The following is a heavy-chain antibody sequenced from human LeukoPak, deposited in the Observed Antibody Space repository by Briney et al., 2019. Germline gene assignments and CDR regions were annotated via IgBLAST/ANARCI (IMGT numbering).Heavy chain of an antibody. CDR1: GGSISSGSFY. Sequence: SETLSLTCTVSGGSISSGSFYWGWIRQPPGKGLEWIGNIYYSGSTYYNPSLKSRVTISEDTAKNQFSLKLSSVTAADTAVYYCARNIFPGSSYYFDYWGQGTLVTVSS. CDR3: ARNIFPGSSYYFDY. J-gene: IGHJ4*02. V-gene: IGHV4-39*07. D-gene: IGHD6-6*01. CDR2: IYYSGST.